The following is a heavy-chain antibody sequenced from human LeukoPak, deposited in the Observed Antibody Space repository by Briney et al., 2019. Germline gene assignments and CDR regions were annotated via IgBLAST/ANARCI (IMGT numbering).Heavy chain of an antibody. CDR1: VGSISSYY. V-gene: IGHV4-59*08. J-gene: IGHJ4*02. CDR2: IYYSGST. D-gene: IGHD3-3*01. CDR3: ARGAEYYAIWRGYAGYSDY. Sequence: SETLSLTCTVSVGSISSYYWSWIRQPPGKGLEWIGYIYYSGSTNYNPSLKSRVTISVDTSKNQFSLKLTSVTAADTAVYFCARGAEYYAIWRGYAGYSDYWGQGISVTVSS.